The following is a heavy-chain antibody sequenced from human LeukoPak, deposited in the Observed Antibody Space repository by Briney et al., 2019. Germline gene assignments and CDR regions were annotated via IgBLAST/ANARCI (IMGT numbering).Heavy chain of an antibody. CDR1: GGTFSSYA. Sequence: SVKVSCKASGGTFSSYAISWVRQAPGQGREWMGSIIPILGKANYAQKIQGRVTITADKSTSTAYMEMSSLRSEDTAVYYCARDYYDILTGDQKAGNWFDPWGQGTLVTVSS. V-gene: IGHV1-69*04. D-gene: IGHD3-9*01. J-gene: IGHJ5*02. CDR3: ARDYYDILTGDQKAGNWFDP. CDR2: IIPILGKA.